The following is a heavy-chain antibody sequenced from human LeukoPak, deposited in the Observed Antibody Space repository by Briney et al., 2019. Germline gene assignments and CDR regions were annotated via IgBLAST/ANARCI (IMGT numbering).Heavy chain of an antibody. CDR2: IYFSGNT. J-gene: IGHJ4*02. V-gene: IGHV4-39*01. Sequence: SETLSLTRTVSVGSLGSSSYYWGWIRQPPGKGLGWIGNIYFSGNTYYNPSLKSRVTISVDTYKNQFSLKLSSVTAADTAVYSCARYGSRSSYFAYWGQGTLVTVSS. D-gene: IGHD3-10*01. CDR3: ARYGSRSSYFAY. CDR1: VGSLGSSSYY.